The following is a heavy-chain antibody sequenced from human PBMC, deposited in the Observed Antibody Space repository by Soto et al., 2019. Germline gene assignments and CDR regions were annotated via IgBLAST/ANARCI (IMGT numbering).Heavy chain of an antibody. CDR1: GYSISSSNW. CDR2: IYYSGTT. J-gene: IGHJ4*02. Sequence: QVQLQESGPGLVKPSDTLSLTCAVSGYSISSSNWWGWIRQPPGKGLEWIGYIYYSGTTYYNPSPKRRXTXSXXTSKNQFSLKLTSVTAVDTAVYYCARREIQGPIDYWGQGTLVTVSS. V-gene: IGHV4-28*01. CDR3: ARREIQGPIDY. D-gene: IGHD1-26*01.